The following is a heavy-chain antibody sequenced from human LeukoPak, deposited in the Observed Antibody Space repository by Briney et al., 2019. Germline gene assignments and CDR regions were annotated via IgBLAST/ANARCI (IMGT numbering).Heavy chain of an antibody. V-gene: IGHV3-23*01. J-gene: IGHJ4*02. D-gene: IGHD1-26*01. Sequence: GGSLRLSCAASGFTFNDYVMTWVRQVPGKGLEWVSSISASGAMTYYADSVKGRFTVSRDSSKNTLYLQMSRLTAADTAVYNCAKDRSIGTYYTFDHWGQGTLVTVSS. CDR3: AKDRSIGTYYTFDH. CDR1: GFTFNDYV. CDR2: ISASGAMT.